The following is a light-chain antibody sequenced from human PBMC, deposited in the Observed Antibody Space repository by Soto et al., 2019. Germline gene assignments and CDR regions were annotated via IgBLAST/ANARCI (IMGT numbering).Light chain of an antibody. CDR3: CSYPGSSLWV. Sequence: QSVLTQPRSVSGSPGQSVTISCTGTSSDVGAYNYVSWYQHHPGKAPKLVIYDVTKRPSGVPDRFAGSKSGNTASLTISGHEADDEGNYYSCSYPGSSLWVLGGGTKL. V-gene: IGLV2-11*01. CDR2: DVT. J-gene: IGLJ2*01. CDR1: SSDVGAYNY.